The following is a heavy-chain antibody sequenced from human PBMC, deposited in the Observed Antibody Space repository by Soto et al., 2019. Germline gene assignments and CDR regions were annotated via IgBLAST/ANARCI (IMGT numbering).Heavy chain of an antibody. V-gene: IGHV3-33*01. CDR2: IWSDASNK. Sequence: VQLVESGGGVVQPGRSLRLSCAASGFTFRAYGMYWVRQAPGKGLEWVAVIWSDASNKYYADSVKGRFTISRDNSENTLYMQMNSLRAEDTAVYYGARGRVDGGELDLWGQGTLVTVSS. CDR3: ARGRVDGGELDL. D-gene: IGHD1-26*01. CDR1: GFTFRAYG. J-gene: IGHJ4*02.